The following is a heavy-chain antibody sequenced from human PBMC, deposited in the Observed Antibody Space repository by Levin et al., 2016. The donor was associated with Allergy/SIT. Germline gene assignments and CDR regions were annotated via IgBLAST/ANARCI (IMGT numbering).Heavy chain of an antibody. Sequence: GGSLRLSCVASGFTFTTYAMYWVRQAPGKGLEWVTIVWHDGTSAYYADSVKGRVTVSRDNSRNTLFLHLNSLRTEDTGVYYCARDRPPHYSYIMDVWGRGTTVTVSS. CDR3: ARDRPPHYSYIMDV. CDR1: GFTFTTYA. D-gene: IGHD2-15*01. V-gene: IGHV3-30*02. J-gene: IGHJ6*02. CDR2: VWHDGTSA.